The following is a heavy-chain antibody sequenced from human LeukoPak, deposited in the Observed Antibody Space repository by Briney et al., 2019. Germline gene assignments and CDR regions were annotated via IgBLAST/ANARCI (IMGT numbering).Heavy chain of an antibody. J-gene: IGHJ6*02. D-gene: IGHD3-3*01. CDR2: ISSSSSYI. V-gene: IGHV3-21*01. CDR1: GFTFSSYS. Sequence: GGSLRLSCAASGFTFSSYSMNWVRQAPGKGLEWVPSISSSSSYIYYADSVKGRFTISRDNAKNSLYLQMNSLRAEDTAVYYCASPTDYDFWSGDDYYYYGMDVWGQGTTVTVSS. CDR3: ASPTDYDFWSGDDYYYYGMDV.